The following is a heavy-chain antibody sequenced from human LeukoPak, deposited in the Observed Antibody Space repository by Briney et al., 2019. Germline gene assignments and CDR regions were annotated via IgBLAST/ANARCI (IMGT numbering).Heavy chain of an antibody. CDR3: ARVWRFNGYYNVYFDY. V-gene: IGHV4-59*01. Sequence: KPSETLSLICTVSGGSISSYYWSWIRQPPGKRLEWIGHVQNGGSTNYNPSLKSRVTISVDSSNNQVSLKVRSVTAADTAVYYCARVWRFNGYYNVYFDYWGQGTLVTVSS. CDR2: VQNGGST. J-gene: IGHJ4*02. CDR1: GGSISSYY. D-gene: IGHD3-9*01.